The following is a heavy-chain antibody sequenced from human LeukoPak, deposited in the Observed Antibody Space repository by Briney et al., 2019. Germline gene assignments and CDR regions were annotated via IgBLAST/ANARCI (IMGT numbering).Heavy chain of an antibody. CDR3: TTDIIVGATTGDAFDI. D-gene: IGHD1-26*01. Sequence: GGSLRLSCAASGFTFSNAWMSWVRQAPGKGLEWVGRIKSKTDGGTTDYAAPVKGRFTISRDDSKNTLYLQMNSLKTEDTAVCYCTTDIIVGATTGDAFDIWGQGTMVTVSS. CDR2: IKSKTDGGTT. V-gene: IGHV3-15*01. CDR1: GFTFSNAW. J-gene: IGHJ3*02.